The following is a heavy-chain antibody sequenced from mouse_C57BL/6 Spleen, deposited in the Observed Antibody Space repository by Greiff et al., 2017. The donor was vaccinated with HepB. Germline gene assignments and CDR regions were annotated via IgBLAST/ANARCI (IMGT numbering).Heavy chain of an antibody. V-gene: IGHV1-20*01. CDR2: INPYNGDT. J-gene: IGHJ2*01. D-gene: IGHD1-1*01. CDR1: GYSFTGYF. Sequence: VQLKQSGPELVKPGDSVKISCKASGYSFTGYFMNWVMQSHGKSLEWIGRINPYNGDTFYNQKFKGKATLTVDKSSSTAHMELRSLTSEDSAVYYCARTVYYYGSSYEGYFDYWGQGTTLTVSS. CDR3: ARTVYYYGSSYEGYFDY.